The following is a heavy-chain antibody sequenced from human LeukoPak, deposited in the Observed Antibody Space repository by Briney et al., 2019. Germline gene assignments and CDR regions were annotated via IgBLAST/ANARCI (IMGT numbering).Heavy chain of an antibody. V-gene: IGHV3-66*01. CDR1: GFTVSSNY. CDR2: IYSGGST. D-gene: IGHD3-22*01. CDR3: ARDVYYDSSGYLYDY. J-gene: IGHJ4*02. Sequence: GGSLRLSCAASGFTVSSNYMSWVRQAPGKGLEWVSVIYSGGSTYYADSVKGRFTISRDNSKNTLYLQMNSLRAEDTAVYYCARDVYYDSSGYLYDYWGQGTLVTVSS.